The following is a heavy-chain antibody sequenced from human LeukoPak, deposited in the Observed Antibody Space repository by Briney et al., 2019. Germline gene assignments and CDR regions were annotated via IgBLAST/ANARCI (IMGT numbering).Heavy chain of an antibody. V-gene: IGHV4-39*01. D-gene: IGHD2-2*01. J-gene: IGHJ4*02. CDR1: TCSICSSSDY. CDR3: PRLLPPYIVLVPAAMATDY. CDR2: IYYSGST. Sequence: KASETLSLTSTVYTCSICSSSDYRGWIRQPPGKGLEWIGSIYYSGSTYYNPSLKSRVTISVDTSKNQCCREVSSVRAADSVVVRCPRLLPPYIVLVPAAMATDYWGQGTLVTVSS.